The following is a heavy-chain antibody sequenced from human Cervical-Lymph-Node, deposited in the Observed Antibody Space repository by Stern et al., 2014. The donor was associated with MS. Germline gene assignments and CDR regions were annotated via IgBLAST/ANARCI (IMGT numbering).Heavy chain of an antibody. V-gene: IGHV1-18*01. Sequence: QVQLLQPGVAVTKPGASVKVSCKTSGYTFSSYGTIWVQQAPGKGLEWMGRISGYNGNTNYAQKFLGRVTMTTDTSTNTASLELRSLRSDDTAVYYCARIAMTGYFDYWGQGTLVIVSS. CDR3: ARIAMTGYFDY. CDR1: GYTFSSYG. D-gene: IGHD6-19*01. CDR2: ISGYNGNT. J-gene: IGHJ4*02.